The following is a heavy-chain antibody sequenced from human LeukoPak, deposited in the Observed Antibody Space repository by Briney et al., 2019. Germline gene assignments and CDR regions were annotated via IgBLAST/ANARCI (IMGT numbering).Heavy chain of an antibody. Sequence: GSSVKVSCKASGGTFSSYAISWVRQAPGQGLEWMGRIIPIFGIANYAQKFQGRVTITADKSTSTAYMELSSLRSEDTAVYYCARGGYYYDSSGYYPYYFDYWGQGTPVTVSS. D-gene: IGHD3-22*01. CDR3: ARGGYYYDSSGYYPYYFDY. CDR2: IIPIFGIA. CDR1: GGTFSSYA. J-gene: IGHJ4*02. V-gene: IGHV1-69*04.